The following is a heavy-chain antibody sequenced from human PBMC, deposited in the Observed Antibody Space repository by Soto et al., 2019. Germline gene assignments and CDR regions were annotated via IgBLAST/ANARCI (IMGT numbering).Heavy chain of an antibody. J-gene: IGHJ5*02. Sequence: ETLSLTGAVCGGSLSGYYWSWIREPPGKGLEWIGEINHSGSTNYNPSLKSRVTISVDTSKNQFSLKLSSVTAADTAVYYCARKPLGLVRFRGRSDWFDPWGQGTLVTVSS. V-gene: IGHV4-34*01. CDR3: ARKPLGLVRFRGRSDWFDP. CDR2: INHSGST. D-gene: IGHD6-19*01. CDR1: GGSLSGYY.